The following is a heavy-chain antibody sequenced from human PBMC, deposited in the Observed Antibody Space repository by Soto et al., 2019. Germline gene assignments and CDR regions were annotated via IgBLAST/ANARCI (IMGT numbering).Heavy chain of an antibody. CDR2: IWYDGSNK. V-gene: IGHV3-33*01. CDR3: ARGMRWLQLRPLDY. D-gene: IGHD5-12*01. J-gene: IGHJ4*02. CDR1: GFTFSSYG. Sequence: GGSLRLSCAASGFTFSSYGMHWVRQAPGKGLEWVAVIWYDGSNKYYADSVKGRFTISRDNSKNTLYLQMNSLRAEDTAVYYCARGMRWLQLRPLDYWGQGTLVTVSS.